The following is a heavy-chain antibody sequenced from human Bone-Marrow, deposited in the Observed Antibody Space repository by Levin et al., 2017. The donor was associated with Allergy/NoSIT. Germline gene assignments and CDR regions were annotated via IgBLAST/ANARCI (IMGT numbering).Heavy chain of an antibody. CDR2: IYYSGST. CDR3: ARVGADYYDSSGYYPKEYFQH. Sequence: GSLRLSCTVSGGSVSSGSYYWSWIRQPPGKGLEWIGYIYYSGSTNYNPSLKSRVTISVDTSKNQFSLKLSSVTAADTAVYYCARVGADYYDSSGYYPKEYFQHWGQGTLVTVSS. V-gene: IGHV4-61*01. CDR1: GGSVSSGSYY. D-gene: IGHD3-22*01. J-gene: IGHJ1*01.